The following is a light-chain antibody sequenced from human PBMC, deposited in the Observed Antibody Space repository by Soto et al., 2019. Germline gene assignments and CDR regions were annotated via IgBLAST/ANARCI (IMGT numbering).Light chain of an antibody. Sequence: EIVLTQSPGYLSLSPGERATLSFRASQRISRTFLAWYQQKPGQAPRVLMTGASNRATGIPDRFSGSGSGTGFTLTISRLEPEDSASYYCQQYGSSVTFGPGTKVEIK. CDR1: QRISRTF. J-gene: IGKJ3*01. CDR3: QQYGSSVT. CDR2: GAS. V-gene: IGKV3-20*01.